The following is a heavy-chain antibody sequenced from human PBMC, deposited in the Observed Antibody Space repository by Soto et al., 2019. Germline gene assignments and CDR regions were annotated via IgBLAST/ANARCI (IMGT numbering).Heavy chain of an antibody. CDR2: IYPGDSDT. CDR1: GYNFTSYW. V-gene: IGHV5-51*01. Sequence: PGESLKISCKGSGYNFTSYWIGWVRQMPGKGLEWMGIIYPGDSDTRYSPSFQGQVTISAYKSISTAYLQWSSLKASDTAMYYCARYNDILTGYPAKYYYYYYGMDVWGQWTTVTVSS. J-gene: IGHJ6*02. D-gene: IGHD3-9*01. CDR3: ARYNDILTGYPAKYYYYYYGMDV.